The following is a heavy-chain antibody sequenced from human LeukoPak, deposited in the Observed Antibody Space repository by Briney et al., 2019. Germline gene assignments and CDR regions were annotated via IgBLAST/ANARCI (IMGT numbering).Heavy chain of an antibody. CDR3: ASGYSGYDYSQSWGYYYYYMDV. D-gene: IGHD5-12*01. V-gene: IGHV4-61*02. J-gene: IGHJ6*03. Sequence: SQTLSISCTVSGGSISSGSYYWSWIRQPARKGLEWIGRIYTSGSTNYNPSLKSRVTISVDTSKNPFSLKLSSVTAADTAVYYCASGYSGYDYSQSWGYYYYYMDVWGKGTTVTVSS. CDR2: IYTSGST. CDR1: GGSISSGSYY.